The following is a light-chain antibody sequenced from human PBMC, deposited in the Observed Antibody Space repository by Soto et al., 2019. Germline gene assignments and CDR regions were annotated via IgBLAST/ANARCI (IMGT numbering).Light chain of an antibody. J-gene: IGLJ1*01. CDR2: EVR. V-gene: IGLV2-14*03. CDR3: SSYTTSSTRV. CDR1: SSDVGAYDF. Sequence: QSVLTQPASVSGSPGQSITISCTGTSSDVGAYDFVSWYQQHPDKAPKLMIYEVRNRPSGVSNRFSGSKSVNTAPLTISGLQAEDEADYYCSSYTTSSTRVFGTGTKVTVL.